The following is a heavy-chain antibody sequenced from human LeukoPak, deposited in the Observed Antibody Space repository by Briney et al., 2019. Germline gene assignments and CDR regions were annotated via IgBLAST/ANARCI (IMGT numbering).Heavy chain of an antibody. D-gene: IGHD2-2*01. J-gene: IGHJ4*02. V-gene: IGHV3-23*01. CDR2: ISGSGGYT. CDR1: GFTFSSYA. Sequence: GGSLRLSCTASGFTFSSYAVSWVRQAPGKGLEWVSAISGSGGYTYYADSVKGRFTISRDDSKNTLYVQMNSLRAEDTAVYYCAKDGGCSSTTCYSPYYFDYWGQGTLVTVSS. CDR3: AKDGGCSSTTCYSPYYFDY.